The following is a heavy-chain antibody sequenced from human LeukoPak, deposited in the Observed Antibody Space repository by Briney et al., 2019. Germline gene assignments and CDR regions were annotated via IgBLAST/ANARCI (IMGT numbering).Heavy chain of an antibody. Sequence: PGGSLRLSCAATGFTFSRYWMHGVRQAPGKGLVWVSRINEDGSTTSYADSVKGRFTISRDNVKNTLYLQMNGLRAEDTAVYYCARGGVEPVDYWGQGTLVTVSS. CDR1: GFTFSRYW. J-gene: IGHJ4*02. D-gene: IGHD1-14*01. CDR2: INEDGSTT. CDR3: ARGGVEPVDY. V-gene: IGHV3-74*01.